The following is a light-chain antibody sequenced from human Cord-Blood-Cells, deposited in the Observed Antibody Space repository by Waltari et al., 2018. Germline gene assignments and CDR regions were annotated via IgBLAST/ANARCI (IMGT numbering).Light chain of an antibody. J-gene: IGLJ3*02. CDR3: SSYTSSSVWV. Sequence: QSALTQPASVSGSPGQSITISCTGTSSDVGGYNYVSWYQQHPGKAPKVMIYEVSKRPSVVANRFSGSTSGNTSSLTSAGLQAEDEADYCCSSYTSSSVWVFGGGTKLTVL. CDR2: EVS. CDR1: SSDVGGYNY. V-gene: IGLV2-14*01.